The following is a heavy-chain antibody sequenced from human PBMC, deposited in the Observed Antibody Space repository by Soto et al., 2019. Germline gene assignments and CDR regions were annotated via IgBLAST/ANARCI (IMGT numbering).Heavy chain of an antibody. V-gene: IGHV3-33*01. Sequence: QVQLVESGGGVVQPGRSLRLSCAASGFTFSSYGMHWVRQAPGKGLEWVAVIWYDGSNKYYADSVKGRFTISRDNSKNTLYLQMNSLRAEDTAVYYCAAYSTDSGSYFDYYYGMDVWGQGTTVTVSS. CDR3: AAYSTDSGSYFDYYYGMDV. CDR1: GFTFSSYG. D-gene: IGHD1-26*01. CDR2: IWYDGSNK. J-gene: IGHJ6*02.